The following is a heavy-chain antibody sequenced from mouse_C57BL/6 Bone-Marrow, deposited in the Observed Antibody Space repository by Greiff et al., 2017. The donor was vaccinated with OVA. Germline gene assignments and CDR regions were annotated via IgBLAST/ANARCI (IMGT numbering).Heavy chain of an antibody. D-gene: IGHD2-4*01. CDR3: AGYDYDDYHDY. V-gene: IGHV2-9-1*01. J-gene: IGHJ2*01. CDR2: IWTGGGT. Sequence: VKLMESGPGLVAPSQSLSITCTVSGFSLTSYAISWVRQPPGKGLEWLGVIWTGGGTNYNSALISRLSIIKDNSKSQVFLKMNSLQTDDTARDYCAGYDYDDYHDYWGQGNTLTVSA. CDR1: GFSLTSYA.